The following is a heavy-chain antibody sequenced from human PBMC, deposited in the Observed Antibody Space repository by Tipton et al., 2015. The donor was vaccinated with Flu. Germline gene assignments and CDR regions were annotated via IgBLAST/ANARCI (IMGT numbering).Heavy chain of an antibody. Sequence: SLRLSCATSGLTLSTFAMSWVRQAPGKGLEWVSIISGSGDSTYIADSVKGRFAISRDNSKDTVYLHMNRLRADDTVVYYCAPTPTAVADNPGYYYGMEVRGQGTPVTVSS. D-gene: IGHD6-19*01. V-gene: IGHV3-23*01. CDR3: APTPTAVADNPGYYYGMEV. CDR1: GLTLSTFA. CDR2: ISGSGDST. J-gene: IGHJ6*02.